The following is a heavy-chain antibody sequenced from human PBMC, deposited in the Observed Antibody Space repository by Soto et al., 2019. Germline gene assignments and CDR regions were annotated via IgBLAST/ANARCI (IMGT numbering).Heavy chain of an antibody. J-gene: IGHJ4*02. Sequence: QVQLQESGPGLVKPSQTLSLTCTVSGGSISSGDYYWSWIRQPPGKGLEWIGYIYYSGSTYYNPSRNARGTMSSDSAKHPCSRKLSSVTAADSAVYYCASVGSRIAVPPFDYWGQGTLVTVSS. CDR1: GGSISSGDYY. CDR2: IYYSGST. CDR3: ASVGSRIAVPPFDY. V-gene: IGHV4-30-4*01. D-gene: IGHD6-19*01.